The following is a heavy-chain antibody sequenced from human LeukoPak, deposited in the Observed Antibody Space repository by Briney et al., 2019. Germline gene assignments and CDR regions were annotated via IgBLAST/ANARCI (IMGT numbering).Heavy chain of an antibody. V-gene: IGHV1-2*02. CDR1: GYTFTCYY. CDR3: ARELRSYYDSSGQASWDAFDI. Sequence: ASVTVSCTASGYTFTCYYMHWVRQAPGQGLEWMGWINPNSGGTNYAQKFQGRVTMTRDTSISTAYMELSRLRSDDTAVYYCARELRSYYDSSGQASWDAFDIWGQGTMVTVSS. D-gene: IGHD3-22*01. CDR2: INPNSGGT. J-gene: IGHJ3*02.